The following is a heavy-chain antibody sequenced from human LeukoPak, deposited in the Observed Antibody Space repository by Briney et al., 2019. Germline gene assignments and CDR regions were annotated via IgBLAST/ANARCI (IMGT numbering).Heavy chain of an antibody. D-gene: IGHD2-15*01. V-gene: IGHV3-7*01. CDR2: TKPDGSAE. CDR3: ARDGGLHTNFDY. CDR1: GFGLRKDW. Sequence: GGLRRLTCAGSGFGLRKDWMGLLREAPWKGLEWVANTKPDGSAEYYADSVRGRFTASRDNANNLLYLQMNRLRAEDTAVYYCARDGGLHTNFDYWGQGTLLTVSS. J-gene: IGHJ4*02.